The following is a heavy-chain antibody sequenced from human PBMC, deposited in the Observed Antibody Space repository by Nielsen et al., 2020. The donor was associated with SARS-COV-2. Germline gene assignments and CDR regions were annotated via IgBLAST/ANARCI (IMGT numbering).Heavy chain of an antibody. J-gene: IGHJ6*03. CDR2: INQSGRT. CDR3: ARMYVLQYLERSGSYYSHYMDV. V-gene: IGHV4-34*01. D-gene: IGHD3-3*01. CDR1: NGSFNNYY. Sequence: SETLSLTCDLSNGSFNNYYWTWIPKSPGKGLEWIGAINQSGRTKYNPSLSSRVTMSVDTAKKQFSLRLTSVTAADTAVYYCARMYVLQYLERSGSYYSHYMDVWGKGTTVTVSS.